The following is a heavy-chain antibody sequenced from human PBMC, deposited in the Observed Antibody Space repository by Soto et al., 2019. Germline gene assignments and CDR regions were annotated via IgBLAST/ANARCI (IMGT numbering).Heavy chain of an antibody. CDR2: IYYTGVT. V-gene: IGHV4-39*01. CDR3: APGPSSSNGYRKLDQ. Sequence: SETLYHTRIVSCTSISSTTYYWGWIRQPPGKGLEWITSIYYTGVTYYAPSLKSRVTISVDTSKNQFSLKLSSVTAADSAVYYCAPGPSSSNGYRKLDQLGQGTLVTVS. CDR1: CTSISSTTYY. D-gene: IGHD6-25*01. J-gene: IGHJ4*02.